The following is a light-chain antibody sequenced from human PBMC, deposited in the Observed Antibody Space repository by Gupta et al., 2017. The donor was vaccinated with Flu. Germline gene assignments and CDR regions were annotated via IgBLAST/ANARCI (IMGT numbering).Light chain of an antibody. CDR3: QADDSRNQV. CDR2: EEN. J-gene: IGLJ2*01. CDR1: SGSRASNY. V-gene: IGLV6-57*02. Sequence: TVSTAGTGSSGSRASNYVQWYEQRPGRAPTTVRDEENQRPSGVGDRFSGSSDSSANSASRTIAGQKTEDEADDYCQADDSRNQVFGGGTKLTVL.